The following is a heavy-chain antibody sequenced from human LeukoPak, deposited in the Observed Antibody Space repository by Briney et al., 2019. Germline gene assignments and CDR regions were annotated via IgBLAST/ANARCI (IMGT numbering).Heavy chain of an antibody. CDR3: ARKPIINNAWYYFDY. D-gene: IGHD1/OR15-1a*01. CDR1: GGSVGSGTYY. J-gene: IGHJ4*02. Sequence: SETLSLTCTVSGGSVGSGTYYWSWIRQSPGKGLEWIGNAYYSGSAYYNPSLKSRVTMSVDTSKNQFSLKLSSVTAADTAVYYCARKPIINNAWYYFDYWGQGTLVTVSS. CDR2: AYYSGSA. V-gene: IGHV4-39*07.